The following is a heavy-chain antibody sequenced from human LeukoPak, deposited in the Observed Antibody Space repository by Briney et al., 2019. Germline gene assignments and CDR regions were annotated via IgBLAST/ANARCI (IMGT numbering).Heavy chain of an antibody. D-gene: IGHD3-10*01. Sequence: ASVKVSCKASGYTFTGYYMHWVRQAPGKGLEWMGGFDPEDGETIYAQKFQGRVTMTEDTSTDTAYMELSSLRSEDTAVYYCATLPPGSYYNVDYWGKGTLVTVSS. J-gene: IGHJ4*02. CDR2: FDPEDGET. CDR3: ATLPPGSYYNVDY. CDR1: GYTFTGYY. V-gene: IGHV1-24*01.